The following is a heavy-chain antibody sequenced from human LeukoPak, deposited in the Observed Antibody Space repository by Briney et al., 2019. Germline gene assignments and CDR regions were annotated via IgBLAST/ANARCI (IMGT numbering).Heavy chain of an antibody. D-gene: IGHD4-17*01. Sequence: PGGSLRLSCAASGLTVSSNYMSWVRQAPGKGLEWVSVIYSGGSTYYADSVKGRFTISRDNSKNTLYLQMNSLRAEDTAVYYCARDLDYGDYYYYGMDVWGQGTTVTVSS. CDR3: ARDLDYGDYYYYGMDV. CDR1: GLTVSSNY. CDR2: IYSGGST. J-gene: IGHJ6*02. V-gene: IGHV3-53*01.